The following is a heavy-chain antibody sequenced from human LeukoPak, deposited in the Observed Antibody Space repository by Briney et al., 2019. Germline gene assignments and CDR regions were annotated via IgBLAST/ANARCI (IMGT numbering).Heavy chain of an antibody. CDR3: ARDIAARPNWFDP. V-gene: IGHV3-21*01. CDR1: GFTFSSYS. Sequence: GRSLRLSCAASGFTFSSYSMNWVRQAPGKGLEWVSSISSSSSYIYYADSVKGRFTISRDNAKNSLYLQMNSLRAEDTAVYYCARDIAARPNWFDPWGQGTLVTVSS. J-gene: IGHJ5*02. CDR2: ISSSSSYI. D-gene: IGHD6-6*01.